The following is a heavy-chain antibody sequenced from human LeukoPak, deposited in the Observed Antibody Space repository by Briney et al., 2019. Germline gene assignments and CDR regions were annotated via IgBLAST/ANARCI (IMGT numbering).Heavy chain of an antibody. D-gene: IGHD3-10*01. J-gene: IGHJ4*02. Sequence: GGSLRLSCAASGFIVSNSYMNWVRQTPGKGLEWVSVMHSGGSTYYSDSVKGRFTISRDNSKNTVSLQMNNLRPEDTAVYYCAREIFGSGSYPDFWGQGTLVTVSS. CDR2: MHSGGST. V-gene: IGHV3-53*01. CDR1: GFIVSNSY. CDR3: AREIFGSGSYPDF.